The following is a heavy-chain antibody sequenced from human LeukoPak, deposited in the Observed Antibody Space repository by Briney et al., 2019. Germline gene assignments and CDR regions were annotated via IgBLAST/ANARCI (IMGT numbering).Heavy chain of an antibody. CDR1: GYTFTGYY. V-gene: IGHV1-24*01. D-gene: IGHD2-8*01. Sequence: ASVKVSCKASGYTFTGYYMHWVRQAPGKGLEWMGGFDPEDGETIYAQKFQGRVTMTEDTSTDTAYMELSSLRSEDTVVYYCATAGYCTNGVCLNRRVSGFSWFDPWGQGTLVTVSS. CDR3: ATAGYCTNGVCLNRRVSGFSWFDP. J-gene: IGHJ5*02. CDR2: FDPEDGET.